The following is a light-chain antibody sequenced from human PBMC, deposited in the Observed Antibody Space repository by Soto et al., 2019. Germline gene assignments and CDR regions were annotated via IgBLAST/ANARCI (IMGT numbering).Light chain of an antibody. CDR1: SSDVGGYNY. Sequence: QSVLTQPASVSGSPGQSITISCTGTSSDVGGYNYVSWYQQHPGKAPKLMIYDVSNRPSGVSNRFSGSKSGNTASLTISGLQAEDDADYYCSSYTSSSTLCVFGTGTQLTVL. J-gene: IGLJ1*01. V-gene: IGLV2-14*01. CDR2: DVS. CDR3: SSYTSSSTLCV.